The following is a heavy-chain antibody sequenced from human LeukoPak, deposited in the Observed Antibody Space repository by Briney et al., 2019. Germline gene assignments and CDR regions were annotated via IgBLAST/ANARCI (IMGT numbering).Heavy chain of an antibody. Sequence: PSETLSLTCTVSGGSISSGGYYWSWIRQHPEKGLEWIGSVYYSGSTNYSPSLQGRVIISLDTSRNQFSLKLSSVTAADTAVYYCASGDNDPLFDYWGQGALVTVSS. D-gene: IGHD1-1*01. CDR2: VYYSGST. CDR1: GGSISSGGYY. V-gene: IGHV4-31*03. J-gene: IGHJ4*02. CDR3: ASGDNDPLFDY.